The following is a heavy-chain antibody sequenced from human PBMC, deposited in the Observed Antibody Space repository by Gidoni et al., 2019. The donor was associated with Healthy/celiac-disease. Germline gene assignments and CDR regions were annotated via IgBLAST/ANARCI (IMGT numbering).Heavy chain of an antibody. J-gene: IGHJ5*02. V-gene: IGHV4-61*02. CDR1: GGTISSGSSY. CDR3: ARGEPGSGSLDLFDP. D-gene: IGHD3-10*01. CDR2: IYTSGST. Sequence: QVPLQESGPGLVKPSQTLSLTCNGSGGTISSGSSYWRWIRQPAGKGLECIGRIYTSGSTNYNPSLKSRFTISVDTSKNQFSLKLSSVTAADTAVYYCARGEPGSGSLDLFDPWGQGTLVTVSS.